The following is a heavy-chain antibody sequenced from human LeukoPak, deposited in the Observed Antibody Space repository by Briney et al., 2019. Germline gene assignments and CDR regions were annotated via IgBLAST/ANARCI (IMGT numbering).Heavy chain of an antibody. CDR1: GGSISSYY. CDR2: IYYSGST. D-gene: IGHD6-13*01. V-gene: IGHV4-59*01. J-gene: IGHJ3*02. Sequence: PSETLSLTCTVSGGSISSYYWSWIRQPPGKGLEWIGYIYYSGSTNYNPSLKSRVTISVDTSKNQFSLKLSSVTAADTAVYYCARDFGGAAAGLPIWGQGTMVTVSS. CDR3: ARDFGGAAAGLPI.